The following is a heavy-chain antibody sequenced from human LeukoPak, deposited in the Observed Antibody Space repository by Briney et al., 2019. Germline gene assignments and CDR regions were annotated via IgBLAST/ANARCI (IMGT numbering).Heavy chain of an antibody. CDR2: TRYDGSYK. J-gene: IGHJ3*02. Sequence: GGSLTLSCAASGFTFNFFGMHWVRQAPGKGLEWVAFTRYDGSYKRYIDSVNGRFTISRDNSKNTLYLQMNSLRVEDTAVYSCAKGRVARGFNDPFDIWGQGTMVTVSS. CDR1: GFTFNFFG. D-gene: IGHD3-3*01. CDR3: AKGRVARGFNDPFDI. V-gene: IGHV3-30*02.